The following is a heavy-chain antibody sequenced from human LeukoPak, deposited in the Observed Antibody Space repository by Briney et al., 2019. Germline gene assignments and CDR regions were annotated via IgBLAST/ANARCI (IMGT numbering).Heavy chain of an antibody. V-gene: IGHV4-59*12. CDR3: ARRRQPMHFDI. D-gene: IGHD1-1*01. J-gene: IGHJ3*02. CDR1: GGSISSYY. CDR2: IYYSGST. Sequence: SGTLSLTCTVSGGSISSYYWSWIRQPPGKGLEWIGYIYYSGSTNYNPSLKSRVTISVDTSKNQFSLKLSSVTAADTAVYYCARRRQPMHFDIWGQGTMVTVSS.